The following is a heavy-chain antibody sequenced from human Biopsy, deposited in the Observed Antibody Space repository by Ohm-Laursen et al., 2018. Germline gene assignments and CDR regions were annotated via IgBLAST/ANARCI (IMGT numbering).Heavy chain of an antibody. J-gene: IGHJ5*02. CDR1: GGSVSSNVAY. Sequence: GTLSLTWTVSGGSVSSNVAYWAWIRQPPRKGLESIGSIFYSGITYYNPSLQSRVTMSVDTSKNQFSLNLTSVTAADTAVYYCARHPTGFWFDPWGQGTLVTVSS. CDR2: IFYSGIT. V-gene: IGHV4-39*01. CDR3: ARHPTGFWFDP.